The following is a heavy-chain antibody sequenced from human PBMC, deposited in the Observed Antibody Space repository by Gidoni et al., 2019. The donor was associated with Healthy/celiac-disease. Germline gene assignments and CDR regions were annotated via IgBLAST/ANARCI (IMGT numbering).Heavy chain of an antibody. D-gene: IGHD2-2*01. CDR3: ARVPSTDCSSTSCYASSRVAYYYYGMDV. Sequence: QVQLVQSGAEVTKPGSSVKVSCKASGGTFSSYAISWVRQAPGLGLEWMGGIIHNFGTANDAQKFQGRVTITADESTSTAYMELSSLRSEDTAVYYCARVPSTDCSSTSCYASSRVAYYYYGMDVWGQGTTVTVSS. CDR1: GGTFSSYA. V-gene: IGHV1-69*01. J-gene: IGHJ6*02. CDR2: IIHNFGTA.